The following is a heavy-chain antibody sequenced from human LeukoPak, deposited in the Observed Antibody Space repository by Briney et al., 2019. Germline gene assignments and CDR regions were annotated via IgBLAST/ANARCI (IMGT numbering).Heavy chain of an antibody. J-gene: IGHJ4*02. Sequence: KPGGSLRLSCAASGFTFSRYWMSWVRQAPGKGLEWVANIKTDGSEKYYVDSLKGRFIISRDNAKNSLYLQMNSLRAEDTAVYYCARDWDGSGWPIDYWGQGTLVTVSS. V-gene: IGHV3-7*05. CDR1: GFTFSRYW. CDR2: IKTDGSEK. CDR3: ARDWDGSGWPIDY. D-gene: IGHD6-19*01.